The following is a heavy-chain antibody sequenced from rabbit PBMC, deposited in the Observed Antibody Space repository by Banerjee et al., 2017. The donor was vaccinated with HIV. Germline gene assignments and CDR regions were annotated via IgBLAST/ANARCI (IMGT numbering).Heavy chain of an antibody. J-gene: IGHJ6*01. V-gene: IGHV1S45*01. CDR1: GFDFSSNA. Sequence: QEQLEESGGGLVKPEGSLTLTCTASGFDFSSNAMCWVRQAPGKGLEWIGCIAAGSSGSTFYASWAKGRFTISKASSTTVTLQMTSLTAADTATYFCARRDVGVGAALALWGPGTLVTVS. CDR3: ARRDVGVGAALAL. CDR2: IAAGSSGST. D-gene: IGHD5-1*01.